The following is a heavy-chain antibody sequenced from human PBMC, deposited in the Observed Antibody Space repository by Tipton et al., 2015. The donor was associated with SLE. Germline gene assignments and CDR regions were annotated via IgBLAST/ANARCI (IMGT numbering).Heavy chain of an antibody. D-gene: IGHD1-14*01. Sequence: GLVKPSETLSLICNVSGHSIGSGYYWGWIRQFPGRGLGWIGSFYHSGSTYYNPSLKSRVTMSVDTSKNQFSLNLRSVTAADTAVYYCARDPNWYDYFDYWGQGMPVTVSS. CDR3: ARDPNWYDYFDY. CDR1: GHSIGSGYY. J-gene: IGHJ4*02. CDR2: FYHSGST. V-gene: IGHV4-38-2*02.